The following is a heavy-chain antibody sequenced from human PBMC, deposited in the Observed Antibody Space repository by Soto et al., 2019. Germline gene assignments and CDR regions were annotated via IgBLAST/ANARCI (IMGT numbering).Heavy chain of an antibody. D-gene: IGHD3-10*01. Sequence: EVLLVESGGGLVQPGGSLKLSCAASGFVFKDSSIHWVRQASGNGLEWIGRIRDRAYNYATAYAASVKGRFTISRDDSNNMAYLQMNGLETEDTAIYYCTRLISAAQDYWGQGTLVTVSS. CDR2: IRDRAYNYAT. CDR1: GFVFKDSS. CDR3: TRLISAAQDY. J-gene: IGHJ4*02. V-gene: IGHV3-73*01.